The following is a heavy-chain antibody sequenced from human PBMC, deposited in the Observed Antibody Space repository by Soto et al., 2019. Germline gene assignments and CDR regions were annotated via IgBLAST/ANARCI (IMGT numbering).Heavy chain of an antibody. D-gene: IGHD3-22*01. CDR2: MNPNSGNT. Sequence: QVQLVQSGAEVKKPGASVKVSCKASGYTFTTDDINWVRQATGQGLEWMGWMNPNSGNTGYAQNFQGRVIMTRNTSISTAYMELGGLRSEDTAVYYCARGPGRRDYYDFWGQGTLVTVSS. CDR1: GYTFTTDD. J-gene: IGHJ4*02. V-gene: IGHV1-8*01. CDR3: ARGPGRRDYYDF.